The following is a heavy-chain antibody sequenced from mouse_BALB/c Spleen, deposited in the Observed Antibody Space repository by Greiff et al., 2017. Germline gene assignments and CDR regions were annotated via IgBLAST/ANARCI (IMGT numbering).Heavy chain of an antibody. CDR2: IWAGGST. V-gene: IGHV2-9*02. D-gene: IGHD2-14*01. Sequence: VKVVESGPGLVAPSQSLSITCTVSGFSLTSYGVHWVRQPPGKGLEWLGVIWAGGSTNYNSALMSRLSISKDNSKSQVFLKMNSLQTDDTAMYYCAIYYRYDALAYWGQGTLVTVSA. J-gene: IGHJ3*01. CDR3: AIYYRYDALAY. CDR1: GFSLTSYG.